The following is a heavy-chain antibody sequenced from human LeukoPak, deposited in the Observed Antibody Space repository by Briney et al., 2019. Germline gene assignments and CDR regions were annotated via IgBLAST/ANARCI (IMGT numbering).Heavy chain of an antibody. CDR3: ARHSARGEGSPLFLGFFAY. D-gene: IGHD3-10*01. J-gene: IGHJ4*02. Sequence: SETLSLTCTVSGGSISSSSYYWGWIRQPPGKGLEWIGSIYYSGSTYYNPSLKSRVTISVDTSKNQFSLKLSSVTAADTAVYYGARHSARGEGSPLFLGFFAYGGQEPLVPVSS. CDR2: IYYSGST. V-gene: IGHV4-39*01. CDR1: GGSISSSSYY.